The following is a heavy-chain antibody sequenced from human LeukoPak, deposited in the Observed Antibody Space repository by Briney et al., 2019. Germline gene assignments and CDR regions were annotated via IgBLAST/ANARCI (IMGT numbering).Heavy chain of an antibody. J-gene: IGHJ6*02. CDR2: ISGDGGST. CDR3: AKDNYREVYYYYGMDV. Sequence: GGSLRLSCAASGFTLDDYAMHWVRQAPGKGVECGSLISGDGGSTYYADSVKGRSTSARDNSKNSLYLQMNSLRTEDPALYYCAKDNYREVYYYYGMDVWGQGTTVTVSS. V-gene: IGHV3-43*02. CDR1: GFTLDDYA. D-gene: IGHD1-26*01.